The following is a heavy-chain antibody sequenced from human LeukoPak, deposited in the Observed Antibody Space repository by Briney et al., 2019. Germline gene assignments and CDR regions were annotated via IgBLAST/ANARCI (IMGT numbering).Heavy chain of an antibody. J-gene: IGHJ4*02. CDR1: GFSFSDSY. D-gene: IGHD4-23*01. Sequence: PGGSLRLSCAASGFSFSDSYMSWIRQAPGMGLECISYISSSGSTIYYADSVKGRFTISRDNAKNSLYLQMNSLRAEDTAVYYCARDLSATVVTLSYFDYWGQGTLVTVSS. V-gene: IGHV3-11*01. CDR3: ARDLSATVVTLSYFDY. CDR2: ISSSGSTI.